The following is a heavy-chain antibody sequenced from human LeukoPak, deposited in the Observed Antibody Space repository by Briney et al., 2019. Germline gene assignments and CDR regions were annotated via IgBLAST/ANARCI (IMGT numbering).Heavy chain of an antibody. D-gene: IGHD3-10*01. J-gene: IGHJ5*02. V-gene: IGHV1-8*01. CDR3: ARGNSASYFSGIWFDP. CDR1: GYTFTRYD. Sequence: ASVRVSCKASGYTFTRYDINWVRQAPGQGLEWMGWMNPDSGNSDYTHKFQGRVSMTRDTSISTAYMELSSLTSDGTAIYYCARGNSASYFSGIWFDPWGQGTLVTVSS. CDR2: MNPDSGNS.